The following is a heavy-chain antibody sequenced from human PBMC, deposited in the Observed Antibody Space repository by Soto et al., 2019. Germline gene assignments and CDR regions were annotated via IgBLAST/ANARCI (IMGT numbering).Heavy chain of an antibody. J-gene: IGHJ6*02. D-gene: IGHD3-22*01. CDR2: INPNSGGT. CDR1: GYTFTGYY. CDR3: ARFYYDSSGYLGMGV. Sequence: ASVKVSCKASGYTFTGYYMHWVRQAPGQGLEWMGWINPNSGGTNYAQKFQGWVTMTRDTSISTAYMELSRLRSDDTAVYYCARFYYDSSGYLGMGVWGQGTTVTVSS. V-gene: IGHV1-2*04.